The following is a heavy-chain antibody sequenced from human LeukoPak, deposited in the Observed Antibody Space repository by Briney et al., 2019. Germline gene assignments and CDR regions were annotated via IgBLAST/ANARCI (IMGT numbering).Heavy chain of an antibody. CDR2: ISSSGSTI. CDR3: ARRVIADRSAFDI. V-gene: IGHV3-11*01. CDR1: GFTFSDYY. D-gene: IGHD2-21*01. Sequence: GGSLRLSCAASGFTFSDYYMSWIRQAPGEGLEWVSCISSSGSTIDYADSVKGRFTMSRDNAKNSLYLQMNSLRAEDTAVYYCARRVIADRSAFDIWGQGTMVTVSS. J-gene: IGHJ3*02.